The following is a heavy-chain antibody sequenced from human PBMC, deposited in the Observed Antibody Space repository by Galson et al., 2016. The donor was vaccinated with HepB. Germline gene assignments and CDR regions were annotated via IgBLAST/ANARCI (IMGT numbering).Heavy chain of an antibody. Sequence: SETLSLTCTVSGGSISSSNYYWGWIRQPPGKGLEWIGSVSYGGSSDYNPSLKSRVTMSIDASKNLFSLELSSVTAADTAVYYCSRPMIMVRGVITEHYIDLWGQGTLVTVSS. J-gene: IGHJ4*02. CDR3: SRPMIMVRGVITEHYIDL. CDR1: GGSISSSNYY. V-gene: IGHV4-39*01. CDR2: VSYGGSS. D-gene: IGHD3-10*01.